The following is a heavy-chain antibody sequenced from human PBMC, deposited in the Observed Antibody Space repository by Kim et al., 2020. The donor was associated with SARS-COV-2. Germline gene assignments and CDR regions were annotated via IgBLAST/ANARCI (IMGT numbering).Heavy chain of an antibody. CDR1: GFTFSAYA. J-gene: IGHJ1*01. CDR3: ARHFGSSGSEFQH. CDR2: ISGSDGST. D-gene: IGHD3-22*01. Sequence: GGSLRLSCAASGFTFSAYAMTWVRQAPGKGLEWVSAISGSDGSTYYADSVKGRFIISRDNSKNTLHLQMNSLRAEDTAVYYCARHFGSSGSEFQHWGQGTLVTVPS. V-gene: IGHV3-23*01.